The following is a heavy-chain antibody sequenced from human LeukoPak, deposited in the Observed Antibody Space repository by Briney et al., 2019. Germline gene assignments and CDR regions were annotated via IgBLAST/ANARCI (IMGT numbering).Heavy chain of an antibody. Sequence: SVKVSCKASGGTFSSYAISWVRQAPGQGLAWMGRIIPILGIANYAQKFQGRVTITADKSTSTAYMELSSLRSEDTAVYYCARDTGDGYNYWGQGTLVTVSS. D-gene: IGHD5-24*01. CDR1: GGTFSSYA. CDR2: IIPILGIA. J-gene: IGHJ4*02. CDR3: ARDTGDGYNY. V-gene: IGHV1-69*04.